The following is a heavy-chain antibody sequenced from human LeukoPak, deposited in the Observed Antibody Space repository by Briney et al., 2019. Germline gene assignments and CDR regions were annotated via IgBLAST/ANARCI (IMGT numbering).Heavy chain of an antibody. CDR3: ARYGHYYGMDV. CDR1: GGSISSSSYY. J-gene: IGHJ6*02. CDR2: IYYSGST. Sequence: MASETLSLTCTVSGGSISSSSYYWGWIRQPPGKGLEWIGSIYYSGSTYYNPSLKSRVTISVDTSKNQFSLKLSSVTAADTAVYYCARYGHYYGMDVWGQGTTVTVSS. V-gene: IGHV4-39*01. D-gene: IGHD3-10*01.